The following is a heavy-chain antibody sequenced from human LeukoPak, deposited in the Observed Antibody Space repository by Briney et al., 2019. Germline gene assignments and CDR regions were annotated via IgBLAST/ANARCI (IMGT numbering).Heavy chain of an antibody. D-gene: IGHD3-22*01. CDR3: ARHLRYDRRGYAASDI. Sequence: SETLSLTCSVSGGSISSYYWSWIRQPPGRGLGCMGYIYYSVSINYNLSLKSRVTISIDTSKTQFSMKLSCVTAADTAVYYCARHLRYDRRGYAASDIWGPGAMLTVSS. CDR1: GGSISSYY. J-gene: IGHJ3*02. CDR2: IYYSVSI. V-gene: IGHV4-59*08.